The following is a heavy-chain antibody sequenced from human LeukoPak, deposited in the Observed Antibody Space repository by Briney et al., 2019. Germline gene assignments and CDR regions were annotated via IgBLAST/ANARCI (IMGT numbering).Heavy chain of an antibody. D-gene: IGHD3-10*01. CDR1: GGTFSSYA. CDR2: IIPIFGTA. Sequence: ASVKVSCKASGGTFSSYAISWVRQAPGQGLEWMGGIIPIFGTANYAQKFQGRVTMTRDMSTSTVYMELSSLRSEDTAVYYCARAGYYGSGSFRNWFDPWGQGTLVTVSS. CDR3: ARAGYYGSGSFRNWFDP. J-gene: IGHJ5*02. V-gene: IGHV1-69*05.